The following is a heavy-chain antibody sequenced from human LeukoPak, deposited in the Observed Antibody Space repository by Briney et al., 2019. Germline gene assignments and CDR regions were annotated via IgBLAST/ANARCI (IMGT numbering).Heavy chain of an antibody. CDR1: GFTFSDYY. CDR2: ISSSGSTI. J-gene: IGHJ4*02. D-gene: IGHD2-15*01. V-gene: IGHV3-11*04. Sequence: GGSLRLSCAASGFTFSDYYMSWIRQAPGKGLEWVSYISSSGSTIYYADSVKGRFTISRDNAKNSLYLQMNSLRAEDTAVYYCARDSPEDIVVVVAAPGGVDYWGQGTLVTVSS. CDR3: ARDSPEDIVVVVAAPGGVDY.